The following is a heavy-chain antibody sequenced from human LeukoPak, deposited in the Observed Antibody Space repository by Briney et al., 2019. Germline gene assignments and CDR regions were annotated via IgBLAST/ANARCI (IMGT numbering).Heavy chain of an antibody. Sequence: PGGSLRLSCAASGFTFSSYEMNWVRQPPGKGLEWLSYISSSGSTIYYADSVKGRFTISRDNAKNSLYLQMNSLRAEDTAVYYCARRSSGFSFLDYWGQGTLVTVSS. CDR3: ARRSSGFSFLDY. V-gene: IGHV3-48*03. J-gene: IGHJ4*02. D-gene: IGHD6-25*01. CDR2: ISSSGSTI. CDR1: GFTFSSYE.